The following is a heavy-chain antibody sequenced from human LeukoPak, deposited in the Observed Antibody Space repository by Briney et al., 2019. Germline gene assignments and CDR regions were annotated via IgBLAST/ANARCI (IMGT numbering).Heavy chain of an antibody. Sequence: SGSTNYNPSLKSRVTISVDTSKNQFSLKLSSVTAADTAVYYCARQLGDYYGSGSPYYFDYWGQGTLVTVSS. CDR2: SGST. CDR3: ARQLGDYYGSGSPYYFDY. J-gene: IGHJ4*02. D-gene: IGHD3-10*01. V-gene: IGHV4-59*08.